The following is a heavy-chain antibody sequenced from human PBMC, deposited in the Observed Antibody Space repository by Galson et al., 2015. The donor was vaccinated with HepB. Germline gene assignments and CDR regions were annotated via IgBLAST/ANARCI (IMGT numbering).Heavy chain of an antibody. V-gene: IGHV4-59*01. D-gene: IGHD3-3*02. CDR1: GGSISSYY. CDR2: IYYSGTT. CDR3: ARGISGPAFLEWKKKEQGYFDY. Sequence: SETLSLTCTVSGGSISSYYWTWIRQPPGKGLEWIGNIYYSGTTNYNPSLRSRVTMSRDMSKNQFSLKLSYVTGADTAVYFCARGISGPAFLEWKKKEQGYFDYWGQGTLVTVSS. J-gene: IGHJ4*02.